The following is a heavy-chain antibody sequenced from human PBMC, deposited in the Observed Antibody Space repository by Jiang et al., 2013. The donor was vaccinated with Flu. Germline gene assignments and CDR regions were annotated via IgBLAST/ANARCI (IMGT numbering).Heavy chain of an antibody. D-gene: IGHD4-23*01. CDR1: GGSISTYY. Sequence: GPGLVKPSETLSLTCTVSGGSISTYYWSWIRQPPGKGLEWIGYIYYSGSTNYSPSLKSRVTISVDTSKNQFSLKLSSVTAADTAVYYCARDPHGGNGYFDLWGLAPWSLSPQ. CDR3: ARDPHGGNGYFDL. CDR2: IYYSGST. V-gene: IGHV4-59*12. J-gene: IGHJ2*01.